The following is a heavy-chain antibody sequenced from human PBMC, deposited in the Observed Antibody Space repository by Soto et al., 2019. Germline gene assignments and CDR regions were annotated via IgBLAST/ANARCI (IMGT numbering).Heavy chain of an antibody. J-gene: IGHJ6*03. CDR3: ARHLDSSSPLAHYYYYYMDV. D-gene: IGHD6-6*01. CDR1: GYSFTSYW. Sequence: GESLKIPCKGSGYSFTSYWISWVRQMPGKGLEWMGRIDPSDSYTNYSPSFQGHVTISADKSISTAYLQWSSLKASDTAMYYCARHLDSSSPLAHYYYYYMDVWGKGTTVTVSS. CDR2: IDPSDSYT. V-gene: IGHV5-10-1*01.